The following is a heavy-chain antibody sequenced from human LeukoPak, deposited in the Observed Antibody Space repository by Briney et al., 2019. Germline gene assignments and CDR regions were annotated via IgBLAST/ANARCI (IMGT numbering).Heavy chain of an antibody. CDR1: GYTFTNYD. D-gene: IGHD3-22*01. J-gene: IGHJ4*02. V-gene: IGHV1-8*03. CDR3: ARDPLYDSSGYYYDY. CDR2: INPKSGRT. Sequence: ASVKVSCKTSGYTFTNYDINWVRQATGQGLEWMGWINPKSGRTGYAQKFQGRVTFTRNTSISTAYMELSSLRSEDTAVYYCARDPLYDSSGYYYDYWGQGTLVTVSS.